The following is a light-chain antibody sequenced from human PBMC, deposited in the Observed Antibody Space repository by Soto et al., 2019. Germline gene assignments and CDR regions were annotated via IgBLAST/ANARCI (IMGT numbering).Light chain of an antibody. J-gene: IGLJ1*01. CDR3: ISYTSFSSRV. V-gene: IGLV2-14*01. CDR1: SSDVGGYNY. CDR2: EVS. Sequence: QSALTQPASVSGSPGQSITISCTGTSSDVGGYNYVSWYQQHPGKAPKLMIYEVSNRPSGVSNRFSGSKSGNTASLTISGLQAEDEADYYCISYTSFSSRVFGTGTQLTVL.